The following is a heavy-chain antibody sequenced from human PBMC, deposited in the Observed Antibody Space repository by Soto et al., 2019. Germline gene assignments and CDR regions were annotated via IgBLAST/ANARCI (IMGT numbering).Heavy chain of an antibody. Sequence: QVQLVESGGGVVQPGRSLRLSCAASGFTFSSYGMHWVRQAPGKGLEWVAVISYDGSNKYYADSVKGRFTISRDNSKNPLYLQMNSLRAEDTAVYYCAKDISSGWYLGYFDYWGQGTLVTVSS. D-gene: IGHD6-19*01. CDR2: ISYDGSNK. CDR1: GFTFSSYG. CDR3: AKDISSGWYLGYFDY. V-gene: IGHV3-30*18. J-gene: IGHJ4*02.